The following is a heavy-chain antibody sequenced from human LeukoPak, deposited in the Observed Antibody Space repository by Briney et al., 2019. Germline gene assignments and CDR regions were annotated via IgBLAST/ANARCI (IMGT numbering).Heavy chain of an antibody. Sequence: VGSLRLSSAASGFTLSSYGMHWVRQAPGKGLEWVAVIWYDGSNKYYADSVKGRFTISRDNYKNTLYLQMNSLRDEGTAVYYCARGGDGSNYVDYWGQGTLVTVSS. CDR1: GFTLSSYG. CDR3: ARGGDGSNYVDY. J-gene: IGHJ4*02. CDR2: IWYDGSNK. V-gene: IGHV3-33*01. D-gene: IGHD1-26*01.